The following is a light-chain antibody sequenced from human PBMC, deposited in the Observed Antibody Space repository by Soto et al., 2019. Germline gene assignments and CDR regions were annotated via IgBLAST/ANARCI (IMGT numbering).Light chain of an antibody. CDR3: QQYGSSPRT. V-gene: IGKV3-20*01. Sequence: EIVLTQSPGTLSLSPGETATLSCRASQTISNTYLAWYRQKPGQAPRLLIYGASTRATGIPGRFSGSGSGTDFTLTVNRLEPEDFAVYYCQQYGSSPRTFGQGTKVEI. J-gene: IGKJ1*01. CDR1: QTISNTY. CDR2: GAS.